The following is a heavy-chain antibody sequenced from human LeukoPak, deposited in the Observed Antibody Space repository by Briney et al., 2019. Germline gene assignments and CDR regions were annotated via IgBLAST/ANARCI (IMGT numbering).Heavy chain of an antibody. J-gene: IGHJ6*02. Sequence: GASVKVSCKASGGTFSSYAISWVRQAPGQGLERMGGIIPIFGTANYAQKFQGRVTITADESTSTAYMELSSLRSEDTAVYYCARYDGDGYNHYYYGMDVWGQGTTVTVSS. CDR1: GGTFSSYA. D-gene: IGHD5-24*01. V-gene: IGHV1-69*13. CDR3: ARYDGDGYNHYYYGMDV. CDR2: IIPIFGTA.